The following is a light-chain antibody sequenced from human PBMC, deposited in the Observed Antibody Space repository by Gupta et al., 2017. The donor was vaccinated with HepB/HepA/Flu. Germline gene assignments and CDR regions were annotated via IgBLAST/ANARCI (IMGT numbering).Light chain of an antibody. CDR1: QSVSSN. CDR2: GAS. CDR3: QQYNNWPRT. J-gene: IGKJ1*01. V-gene: IGKV3-15*01. Sequence: IVMTQSPATLSVSPGERATLSCRASQSVSSNLAWYQQKPGQAPRLLIYGASTRDTGIPARFSGSGSGTEFTLTISSLQSEDFALYYCQQYNNWPRTFGQGTKVEMK.